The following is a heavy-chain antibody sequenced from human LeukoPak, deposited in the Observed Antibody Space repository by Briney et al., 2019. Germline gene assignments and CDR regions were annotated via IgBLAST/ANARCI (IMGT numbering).Heavy chain of an antibody. CDR1: GGSFSSYY. CDR2: IYHSGST. V-gene: IGHV4-34*01. J-gene: IGHJ6*02. Sequence: SETLSLTCAVPGGSFSSYYWTWIRQPPGKGLEWIGYIYHSGSTNYNPSLKSRVTISVDTSKNQFPLKLTSLTAADTAVYYCARGSRHCSSTSCYDYDGMDVWGQGTTVTVSS. CDR3: ARGSRHCSSTSCYDYDGMDV. D-gene: IGHD2-2*01.